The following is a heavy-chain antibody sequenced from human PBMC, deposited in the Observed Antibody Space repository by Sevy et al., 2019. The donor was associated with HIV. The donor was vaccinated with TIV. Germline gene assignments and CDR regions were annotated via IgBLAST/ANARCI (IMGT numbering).Heavy chain of an antibody. CDR3: VKSRTYYDFWSGYYTEFDP. J-gene: IGHJ5*02. Sequence: GGSLRLSCSASGFTFSSYAMHWVRQAPGKGLEYVSAISSNGGSTYYADSVKSRFTISRDNSKNTLYLQMSSLRAEDTAVYYCVKSRTYYDFWSGYYTEFDPWGQGTLVTVSS. D-gene: IGHD3-3*01. V-gene: IGHV3-64D*06. CDR2: ISSNGGST. CDR1: GFTFSSYA.